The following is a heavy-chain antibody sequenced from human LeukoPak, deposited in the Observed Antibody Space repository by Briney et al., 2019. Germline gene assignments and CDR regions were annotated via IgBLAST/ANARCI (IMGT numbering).Heavy chain of an antibody. CDR1: GFTFSDFY. CDR3: ARDLYDSGSYGFDY. Sequence: GGSLRLSCAASGFTFSDFYMNWIRQAPGKGLEWVSYIRSSGTYANYADSVKGRSTISRDNAKKLLYLQMNSLRPEDTAVYYCARDLYDSGSYGFDYWGQGTLVTVSS. V-gene: IGHV3-11*06. CDR2: IRSSGTYA. D-gene: IGHD3-10*01. J-gene: IGHJ4*02.